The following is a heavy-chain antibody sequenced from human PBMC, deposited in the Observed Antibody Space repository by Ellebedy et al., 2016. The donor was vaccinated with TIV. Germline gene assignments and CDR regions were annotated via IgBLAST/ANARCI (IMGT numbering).Heavy chain of an antibody. D-gene: IGHD3-16*01. Sequence: ASVKVSCXASGYTFTNFGISWVRQAPGQGLEWMGWVSPYNGNTNYAQKFQARVTMTTDTSTSTAYMELSSLRSEDTAVYYCARDLFGGVTADYWGQGTLVTVSS. CDR2: VSPYNGNT. CDR1: GYTFTNFG. CDR3: ARDLFGGVTADY. V-gene: IGHV1-18*01. J-gene: IGHJ4*02.